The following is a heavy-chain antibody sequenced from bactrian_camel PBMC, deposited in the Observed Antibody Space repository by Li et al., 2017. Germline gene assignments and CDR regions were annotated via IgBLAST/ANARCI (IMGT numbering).Heavy chain of an antibody. CDR1: GYIFANCE. D-gene: IGHD2*01. J-gene: IGHJ4*01. CDR2: LNSDGTT. V-gene: IGHV3S53*01. CDR3: TKAAGYDCALCFGLYNA. Sequence: QVQLVESGGGLVQPGGSLRLSCAASGYIFANCEMAWYRQVPGKERELVSILNSDGTTSYKDSVKGRFTISRDNAKNTLDLQLNSLKTEDTAMYYCTKAAGYDCALCFGLYNAWGQGTQVTVS.